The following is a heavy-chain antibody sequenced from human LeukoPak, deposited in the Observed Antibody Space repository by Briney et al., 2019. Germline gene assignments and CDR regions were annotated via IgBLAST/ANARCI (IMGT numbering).Heavy chain of an antibody. J-gene: IGHJ4*02. V-gene: IGHV4-59*01. CDR1: GGSLSSYY. D-gene: IGHD3-10*01. CDR2: IYYSGST. Sequence: SETLSLTCTVSGGSLSSYYWSWIRQPPGQGLEWIGYIYYSGSTNYNPSLKSRVTISVDTSKNQFSLKLSSVTAADTAVYYCARAPHGYYYIDYWGQGTLVTVSS. CDR3: ARAPHGYYYIDY.